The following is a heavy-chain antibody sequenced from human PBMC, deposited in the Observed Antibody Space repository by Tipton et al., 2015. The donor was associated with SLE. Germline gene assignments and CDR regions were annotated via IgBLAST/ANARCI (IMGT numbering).Heavy chain of an antibody. CDR2: INQNGDET. D-gene: IGHD1/OR15-1a*01. CDR3: AKDRTYPLAFHK. CDR1: GFNFRGYW. Sequence: SLRLSCAASGFNFRGYWMTWVRQAPGKGPEWLADINQNGDETRYVDSVRGRFTISRDDSKNTVYLQMNNLRAEDTAVYYCAKDRTYPLAFHKWGQGTLVTVSS. J-gene: IGHJ4*02. V-gene: IGHV3-7*03.